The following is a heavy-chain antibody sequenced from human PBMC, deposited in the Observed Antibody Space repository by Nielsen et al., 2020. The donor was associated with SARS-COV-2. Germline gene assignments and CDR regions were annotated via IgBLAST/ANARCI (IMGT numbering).Heavy chain of an antibody. CDR3: ARESSGYDHYNYGMDV. CDR2: IYFSGRT. Sequence: SETLSLTCTVSGGTISSGGYYWIWNRHHPGKGLEWIGYIYFSGRTCYNPSLKSRVAISVDTSKNQFSLSLRSVTAADTAVYYCARESSGYDHYNYGMDVWSQGTTVTGSS. J-gene: IGHJ6*02. D-gene: IGHD5-12*01. V-gene: IGHV4-31*03. CDR1: GGTISSGGYY.